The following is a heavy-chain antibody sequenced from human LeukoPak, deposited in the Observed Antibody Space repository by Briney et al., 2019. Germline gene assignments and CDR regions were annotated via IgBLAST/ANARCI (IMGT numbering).Heavy chain of an antibody. CDR3: AKDPSHSPFDY. D-gene: IGHD2-15*01. V-gene: IGHV3-23*01. J-gene: IGHJ4*02. CDR2: ITYSGGKT. CDR1: GFTFSSYA. Sequence: GGSLRLSCAASGFTFSSYAMSWVRQAPGKGLEWVSAITYSGGKTNYADSVKGRFTISRDNSKNTLYLQMNSLRADDTAIYYCAKDPSHSPFDYWGQGTLVTVSS.